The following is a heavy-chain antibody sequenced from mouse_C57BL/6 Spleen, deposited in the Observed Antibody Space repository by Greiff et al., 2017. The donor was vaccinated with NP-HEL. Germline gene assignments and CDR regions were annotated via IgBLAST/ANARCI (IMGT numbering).Heavy chain of an antibody. V-gene: IGHV7-3*01. CDR2: IRNKANGYTT. J-gene: IGHJ4*01. CDR3: ASSYGNQFYAMDY. CDR1: GFTFTDYY. D-gene: IGHD2-1*01. Sequence: EVMLVESGGGLVQPGGSLSLSCAASGFTFTDYYMSWVRQPPGKALEWLGFIRNKANGYTTEYSASVKGRFTISRDNSQSILYLQMNALRAEDSATYYCASSYGNQFYAMDYWGQGTSVTVSS.